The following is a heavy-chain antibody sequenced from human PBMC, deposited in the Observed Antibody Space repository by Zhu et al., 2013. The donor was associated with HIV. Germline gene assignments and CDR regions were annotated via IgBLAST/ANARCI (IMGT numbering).Heavy chain of an antibody. CDR1: GGTFSSYA. CDR3: AREITVYYDSSGYYDAFDI. J-gene: IGHJ3*02. Sequence: QVQLVQSGAEVKKPGSSVKVSCKASGGTFSSYAISWVRQAPGQGLEWMGGIIPIFGTANYAQKFQGRVTITADESTSTAYMELSSLRSEDTAVYYCAREITVYYDSSGYYDAFDIWGQGTMVTVSS. V-gene: IGHV1-69*01. D-gene: IGHD3-22*01. CDR2: IIPIFGTA.